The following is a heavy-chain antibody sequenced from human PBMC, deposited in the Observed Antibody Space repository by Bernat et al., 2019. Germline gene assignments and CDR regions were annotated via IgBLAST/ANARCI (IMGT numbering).Heavy chain of an antibody. J-gene: IGHJ6*03. D-gene: IGHD2-15*01. CDR2: ISYDGSNK. CDR3: ARDSAAGYYYYYYMDV. V-gene: IGHV3-30-3*01. CDR1: GFTFSSYA. Sequence: QVQLVESGGGVVQPGRSLRLSCAASGFTFSSYAMHWVHQAPGKGLEWVAVISYDGSNKYYADSVKGRFTISRDNSKNTLYLQMNSLRAEDTAVYYCARDSAAGYYYYYYMDVWGKGTTVTVSS.